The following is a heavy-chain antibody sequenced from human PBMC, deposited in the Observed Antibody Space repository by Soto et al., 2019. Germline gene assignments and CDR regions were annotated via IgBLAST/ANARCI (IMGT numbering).Heavy chain of an antibody. CDR2: INHSGST. V-gene: IGHV4-34*01. Sequence: SETLSLTCAVYGGSFSGYYWSWIRQPPGKGLEWIGEINHSGSTNYNPPLKSRVTVSIDTSKNHFSLNLNSVTAADTAVYYCARRKITAIFDSWGRGTLVTVSS. CDR3: ARRKITAIFDS. J-gene: IGHJ4*02. CDR1: GGSFSGYY. D-gene: IGHD1-20*01.